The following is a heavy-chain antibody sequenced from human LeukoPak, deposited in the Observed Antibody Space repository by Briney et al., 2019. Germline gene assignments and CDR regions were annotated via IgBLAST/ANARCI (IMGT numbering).Heavy chain of an antibody. CDR2: IKSKTDGGTT. V-gene: IGHV3-15*07. Sequence: PGGSLRLSCAASGFTFSNAWMNWVRQAPGKGLEWVGRIKSKTDGGTTDYAAPVKGRFTISRDDSKNTLYLQMNSLKTEDTAAYYCSTTYYYDSSEGYWGQGTLVTVSS. D-gene: IGHD3-22*01. CDR1: GFTFSNAW. CDR3: STTYYYDSSEGY. J-gene: IGHJ4*02.